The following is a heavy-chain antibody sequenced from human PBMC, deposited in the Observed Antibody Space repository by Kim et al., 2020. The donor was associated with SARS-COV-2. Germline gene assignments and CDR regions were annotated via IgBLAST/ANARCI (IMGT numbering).Heavy chain of an antibody. V-gene: IGHV3-33*01. D-gene: IGHD3-16*01. Sequence: GGSLRLSCVASGFSFSNYGMHWVRQAPGKGLEWVAVIWYDGSIEYYAESLKGRVTISRDNSKNTLYMQMNSLRVEDTAVYYCARDWERISYGEGFGYWGQGTLVTVSS. CDR3: ARDWERISYGEGFGY. CDR2: IWYDGSIE. J-gene: IGHJ4*02. CDR1: GFSFSNYG.